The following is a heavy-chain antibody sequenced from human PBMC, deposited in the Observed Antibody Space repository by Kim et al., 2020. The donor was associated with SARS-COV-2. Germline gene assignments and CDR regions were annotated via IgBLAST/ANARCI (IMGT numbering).Heavy chain of an antibody. Sequence: AQKFQGRGTVTADESTSTAYMELSSLRSEDTAVYYCARDHGSGSYRGMDVWGQGTTVTVSS. J-gene: IGHJ6*02. D-gene: IGHD3-10*01. V-gene: IGHV1-69*01. CDR3: ARDHGSGSYRGMDV.